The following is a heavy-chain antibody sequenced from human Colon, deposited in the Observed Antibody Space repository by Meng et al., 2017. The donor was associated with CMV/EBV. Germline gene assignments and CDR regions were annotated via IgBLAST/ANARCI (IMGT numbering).Heavy chain of an antibody. CDR2: IFYSGTS. CDR1: GAPISSYY. CDR3: VGSYDYWSGYYTSSAFDA. J-gene: IGHJ3*01. Sequence: SETLSLTCTVSGAPISSYYWNWIRQPPGEGLEWIGDIFYSGTSNYNPSLNGRVSMSVDTTKNQFSLKLTSVTAADTAVYYCVGSYDYWSGYYTSSAFDAWGQGSMVTVSS. D-gene: IGHD3-3*01. V-gene: IGHV4-59*03.